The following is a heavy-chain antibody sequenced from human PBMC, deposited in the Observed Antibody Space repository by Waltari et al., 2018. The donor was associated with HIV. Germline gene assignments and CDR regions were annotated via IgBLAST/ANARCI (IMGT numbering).Heavy chain of an antibody. CDR3: AKDPQTLFYYDRVGEDY. V-gene: IGHV3-23*04. CDR1: GFTFSSYA. Sequence: EVQLVESGGGLVQPGGSLRLSCAASGFTFSSYAMSWVRQAPGKGLEWVSAISGSGGSTYYADSVKGRFTISRDNSKNTLYLQMNSLRAEDTAVYYCAKDPQTLFYYDRVGEDYWGQGTLVTVSS. J-gene: IGHJ4*02. CDR2: ISGSGGST. D-gene: IGHD3-22*01.